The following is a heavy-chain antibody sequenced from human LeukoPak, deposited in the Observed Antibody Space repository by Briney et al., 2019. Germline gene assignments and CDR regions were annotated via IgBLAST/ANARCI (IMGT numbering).Heavy chain of an antibody. CDR1: GGSISSRSYY. Sequence: PSETLSLTCTVSGGSISSRSYYRGWIRQPPGKGLAWIGSIYYSGSTYYNPSLKSRVTISVDTSKNQFSLKLSSVTAADTAVYYCARDRGSVLTMVRGPNGEFDYWGQGTLVTVSS. J-gene: IGHJ4*02. D-gene: IGHD3-10*01. CDR2: IYYSGST. CDR3: ARDRGSVLTMVRGPNGEFDY. V-gene: IGHV4-39*07.